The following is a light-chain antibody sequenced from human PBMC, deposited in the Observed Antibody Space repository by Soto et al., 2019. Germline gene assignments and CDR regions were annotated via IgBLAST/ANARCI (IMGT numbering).Light chain of an antibody. J-gene: IGLJ1*01. CDR1: SSDVGGYNY. CDR2: DVS. Sequence: QSVLAQPASVSGSPGQSITISCTGTSSDVGGYNYVSWYQQHPGKAPKLMIYDVSNRPSGVSNRFSVSKSGNTASLPISGLQAEDEADYYCSSYTSSGVFGTGTKVPVL. V-gene: IGLV2-14*01. CDR3: SSYTSSGV.